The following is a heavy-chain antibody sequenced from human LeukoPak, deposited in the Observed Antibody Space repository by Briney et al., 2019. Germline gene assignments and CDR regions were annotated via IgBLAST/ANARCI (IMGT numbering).Heavy chain of an antibody. D-gene: IGHD3-22*01. V-gene: IGHV1-2*02. Sequence: ASVKVSCKASGYTFTGYYMHWVRQAPGQGLEWMGWINPNSGGTNYAQKFQGRVTMTRDTSIRTAYMELSRLRSDDTAVYYCARDGYYDSSGYYSPDPWGQGTLVTVSS. CDR3: ARDGYYDSSGYYSPDP. J-gene: IGHJ5*02. CDR2: INPNSGGT. CDR1: GYTFTGYY.